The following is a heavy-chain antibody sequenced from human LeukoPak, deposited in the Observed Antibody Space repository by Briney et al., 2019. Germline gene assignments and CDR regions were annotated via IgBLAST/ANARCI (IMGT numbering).Heavy chain of an antibody. V-gene: IGHV3-11*06. CDR3: ARDSITAAGTFDY. CDR2: ISTTSTYT. D-gene: IGHD6-13*01. Sequence: GGSVRLSCAASGFTFSDYYMSWIRQAPGKGLEWVSYISTTSTYTNYADSVKGRFTISRDNAKNSLFLQMNSLRVEDTAVYYCARDSITAAGTFDYGGQGTLVTFSS. CDR1: GFTFSDYY. J-gene: IGHJ4*02.